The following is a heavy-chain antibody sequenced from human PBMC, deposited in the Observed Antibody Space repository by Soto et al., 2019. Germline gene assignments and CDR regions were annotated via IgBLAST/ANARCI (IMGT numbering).Heavy chain of an antibody. V-gene: IGHV3-30-3*01. CDR2: VSYDGTTK. CDR1: GFTFNTYA. CDR3: AREGTKVLGYYYGMDV. J-gene: IGHJ6*02. D-gene: IGHD2-2*01. Sequence: QVQLVESGGGVVQPGRSLRLSCAASGFTFNTYALHWVRQAPGKGLEWVAVVSYDGTTKYYAVSVKGRFTNSRVNSQKTAYLQMNSLTAEDTAVYYCAREGTKVLGYYYGMDVWGQGTTVTVSS.